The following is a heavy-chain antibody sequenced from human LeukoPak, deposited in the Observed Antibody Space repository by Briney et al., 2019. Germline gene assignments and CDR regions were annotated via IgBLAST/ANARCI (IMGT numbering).Heavy chain of an antibody. CDR1: GYTFTGYY. J-gene: IGHJ4*02. V-gene: IGHV1-2*02. CDR3: ARDLDSSGWPNFDY. CDR2: INPNSGGT. Sequence: ASVKVSCKASGYTFTGYYMHWVRQAPGQGLEWMGWINPNSGGTNYAQKLQGRVTMTTDTSTSTAYMELRSLRSDDTAVYYCARDLDSSGWPNFDYWGQGTLVTVSS. D-gene: IGHD6-19*01.